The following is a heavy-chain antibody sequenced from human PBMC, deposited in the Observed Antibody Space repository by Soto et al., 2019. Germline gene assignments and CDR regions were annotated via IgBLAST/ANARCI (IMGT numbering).Heavy chain of an antibody. V-gene: IGHV3-43*01. D-gene: IGHD6-6*01. CDR3: AKGGIAARSVRNYYYGIDV. CDR1: GFTFEDFT. CDR2: ISLDGGST. J-gene: IGHJ6*02. Sequence: PGVSLRRACVASGFTFEDFTMHRVRQARKKDREWGSVISLDGGSTYYADSVEGRFTISRENSKNSLYLQMSSLRNEDTALYYCAKGGIAARSVRNYYYGIDVWGQGTTVTVSS.